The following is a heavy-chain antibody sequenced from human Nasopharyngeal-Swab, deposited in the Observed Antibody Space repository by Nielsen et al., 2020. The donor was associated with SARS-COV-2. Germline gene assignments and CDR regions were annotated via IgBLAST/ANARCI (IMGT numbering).Heavy chain of an antibody. V-gene: IGHV5-51*01. CDR2: IYPGDSET. CDR3: ARVQGYCTGGSCYSVFYYFAMDV. J-gene: IGHJ6*02. Sequence: KVSCKGSGYSFTNYWIGWVRQMPGKGLEWMGSIYPGDSETRYSPSFEGQVTISVDKSISTAYLQWSSLKASDTAMYYCARVQGYCTGGSCYSVFYYFAMDVWGQGTTVTVSS. D-gene: IGHD2-15*01. CDR1: GYSFTNYW.